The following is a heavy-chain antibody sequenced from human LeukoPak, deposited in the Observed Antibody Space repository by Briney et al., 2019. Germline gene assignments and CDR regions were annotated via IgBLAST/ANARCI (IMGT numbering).Heavy chain of an antibody. CDR3: ARAPNYYDSSGYYGGFDY. Sequence: SVKVSCKASGGTFSSYAISWVRQAPGQGLEWMGGIIPIFGTANYAQKFQGRVTITADESTSTAYMELSSLRSEDTAVYYCARAPNYYDSSGYYGGFDYWGQGTLVTVSS. CDR2: IIPIFGTA. D-gene: IGHD3-22*01. J-gene: IGHJ4*02. CDR1: GGTFSSYA. V-gene: IGHV1-69*13.